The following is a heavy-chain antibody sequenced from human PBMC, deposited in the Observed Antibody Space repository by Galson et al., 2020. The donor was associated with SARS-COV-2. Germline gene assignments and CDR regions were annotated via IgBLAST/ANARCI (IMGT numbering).Heavy chain of an antibody. Sequence: TYYNPSLMSRGTISVDTSKNQFSLRLSSVTAADTAVYFCARTSSTATREYYFDYWGQGTLVSVSS. D-gene: IGHD4-17*01. CDR3: ARTSSTATREYYFDY. V-gene: IGHV4-30-2*05. J-gene: IGHJ4*02. CDR2: T.